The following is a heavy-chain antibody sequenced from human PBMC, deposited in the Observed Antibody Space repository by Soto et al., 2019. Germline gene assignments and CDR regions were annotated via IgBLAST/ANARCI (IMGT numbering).Heavy chain of an antibody. D-gene: IGHD6-19*01. Sequence: PGGSLRLSCAASGFTFSSYSMNWVRQAPGKGLEWVSSISSSSSYIYYADSVKGRFTISRDNAKNSLYLQMNSLRAEDTAVYYCARFWVAVAAPYGMDVWGQATTVTLSS. CDR2: ISSSSSYI. J-gene: IGHJ6*02. CDR3: ARFWVAVAAPYGMDV. CDR1: GFTFSSYS. V-gene: IGHV3-21*01.